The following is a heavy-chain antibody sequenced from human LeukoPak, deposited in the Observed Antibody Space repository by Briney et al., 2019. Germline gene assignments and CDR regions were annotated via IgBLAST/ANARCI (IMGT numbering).Heavy chain of an antibody. CDR3: ARSPPASPFDY. CDR2: IYSGADT. CDR1: GFSVSRNY. V-gene: IGHV3-53*01. D-gene: IGHD2-2*01. J-gene: IGHJ4*02. Sequence: PGGSLRLSCAASGFSVSRNYMSWVRQAPGKGLEWVSVIYSGADTYYADSVKGRFTISRDISKNTLYLQMSSLRAEDTAFYYCARSPPASPFDYWGQGTLVTVSS.